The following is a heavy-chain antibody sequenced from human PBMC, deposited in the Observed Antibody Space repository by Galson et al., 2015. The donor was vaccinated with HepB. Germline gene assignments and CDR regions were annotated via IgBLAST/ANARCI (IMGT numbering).Heavy chain of an antibody. Sequence: QSGAEVKKPGESLKISCKGSGYSFISYWICWVRQMPGKGLEWMGIIYPGDPDTRYSPSFQGHVTISADKSINTAYLQWSSLKASDTAMYYCARRRGSYYGFWSAYYTGTYEAFDIWGQGTMVTVSS. CDR2: IYPGDPDT. V-gene: IGHV5-51*03. D-gene: IGHD3-3*01. J-gene: IGHJ3*02. CDR1: GYSFISYW. CDR3: ARRRGSYYGFWSAYYTGTYEAFDI.